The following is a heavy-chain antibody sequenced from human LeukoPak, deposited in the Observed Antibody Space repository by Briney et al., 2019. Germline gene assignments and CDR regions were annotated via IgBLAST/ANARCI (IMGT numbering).Heavy chain of an antibody. J-gene: IGHJ4*02. V-gene: IGHV3-48*03. D-gene: IGHD2-2*01. CDR1: GFTFSSYE. CDR2: ISSSGSTI. Sequence: GGSLRLSCAASGFTFSSYEMNWVRQAPGQGLEWVSYISSSGSTIYYADSVKGRFTISRDNAKNSLYLQMNSLRAEDTAVYYCARDIGLECSSTSCQSAFDYWGQGTLVTVSS. CDR3: ARDIGLECSSTSCQSAFDY.